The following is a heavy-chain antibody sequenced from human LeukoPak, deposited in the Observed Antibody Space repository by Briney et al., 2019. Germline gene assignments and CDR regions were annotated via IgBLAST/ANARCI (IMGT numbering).Heavy chain of an antibody. J-gene: IGHJ4*02. CDR3: ARGFDYGGRTVDY. CDR2: VNHSGST. Sequence: PSETLSLTCAVYRGSFSGYYWIWLRQPPGKGLEWIGEVNHSGSTNYNPSLKSRVTISVDTSKNQFSLKLSSVTAADTAVYYCARGFDYGGRTVDYWGQGTLVTVSS. V-gene: IGHV4-34*01. CDR1: RGSFSGYY. D-gene: IGHD4-23*01.